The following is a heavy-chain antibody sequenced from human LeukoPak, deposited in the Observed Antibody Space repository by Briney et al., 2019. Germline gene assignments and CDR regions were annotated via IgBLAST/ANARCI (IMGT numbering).Heavy chain of an antibody. CDR1: GGSISSSSYY. D-gene: IGHD3-9*01. Sequence: PSETLSLTCTVSGGSISSSSYYWGWIHQPPGKGLEWIGSLYYSGSTYYNPSLKSRVTISVDMSKNQFSLKLSSVTAADTAVYYCARIDLYYYYMDVWGKGTTVTVSS. CDR2: LYYSGST. V-gene: IGHV4-39*01. J-gene: IGHJ6*03. CDR3: ARIDLYYYYMDV.